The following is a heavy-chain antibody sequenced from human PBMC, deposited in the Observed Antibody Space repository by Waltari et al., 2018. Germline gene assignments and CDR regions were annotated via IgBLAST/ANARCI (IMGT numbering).Heavy chain of an antibody. CDR1: GGSISSSSYY. CDR2: INHSGST. V-gene: IGHV4-39*07. CDR3: ASRKNYGDYAH. J-gene: IGHJ4*02. Sequence: QLQLQESGPGLVKPSETLSLTCTVSGGSISSSSYYWGWIRQPPGKGLEWIGEINHSGSTNYNPSLKSRVTMSVDTSKNQFSLKLSSVTAADTAVYYCASRKNYGDYAHWGQGTLVTVSS. D-gene: IGHD4-17*01.